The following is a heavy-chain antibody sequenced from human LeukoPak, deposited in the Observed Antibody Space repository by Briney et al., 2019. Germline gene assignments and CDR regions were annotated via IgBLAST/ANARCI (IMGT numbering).Heavy chain of an antibody. Sequence: SETLSLTCTVSAGSISSSSHHWGWIRQSLGKGLEWIGSIYSGRTTYYNPSLSSRVTIFVVTSKNQFSLQLNSVTAADTAVYYCVRHDGRSGGTMGALDSWGQGSLVTVSS. CDR1: AGSISSSSHH. CDR2: IYSGRTT. CDR3: VRHDGRSGGTMGALDS. D-gene: IGHD4-23*01. V-gene: IGHV4-39*01. J-gene: IGHJ4*02.